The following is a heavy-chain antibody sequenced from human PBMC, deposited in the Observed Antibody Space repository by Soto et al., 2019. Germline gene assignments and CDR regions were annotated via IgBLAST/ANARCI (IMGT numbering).Heavy chain of an antibody. CDR1: GGTFRSSA. CDR2: IIPIFPTP. V-gene: IGHV1-69*12. CDR3: AGARDRRQLGGNYYCIMDV. Sequence: QVQLVQSGAEVKKPGSSVKLSCKASGGTFRSSAISWVRQAPGQGLEWMGGIIPIFPTPDYAQKFQERDTISAEEAACSASMELSCLTSEDTAVYCCAGARDRRQLGGNYYCIMDVWGQGTTVTVSS. J-gene: IGHJ6*02. D-gene: IGHD3-10*01.